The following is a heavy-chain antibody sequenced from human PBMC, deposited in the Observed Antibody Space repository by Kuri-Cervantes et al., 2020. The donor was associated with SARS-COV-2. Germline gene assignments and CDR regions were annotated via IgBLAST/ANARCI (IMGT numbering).Heavy chain of an antibody. CDR3: ARLGGYRSGYNWFDP. CDR2: VNHNGGA. V-gene: IGHV4-34*01. CDR1: GDSVADSP. D-gene: IGHD5-18*01. J-gene: IGHJ5*02. Sequence: SETLSLTCSVSGDSVADSPWSWVRQPAGKGLEWIGEVNHNGGANYNPSLRSRVTISVDPSKAQFSLNLISVTAADTAVYYCARLGGYRSGYNWFDPWGQGTLVTVSS.